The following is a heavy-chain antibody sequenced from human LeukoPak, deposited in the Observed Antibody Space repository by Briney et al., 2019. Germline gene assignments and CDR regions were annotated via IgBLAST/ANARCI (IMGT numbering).Heavy chain of an antibody. CDR2: IYYSGST. J-gene: IGHJ3*02. D-gene: IGHD3-9*01. Sequence: SETLSLTCTVSGGSISSYYWSWIRQPPGKGLEWIGYIYYSGSTNYNPSLKSRVTISVDTSKNQFSLKLSSVTAADTAVYYCARERIYDILTGHHDAFEIWGQGTMVTVSS. CDR1: GGSISSYY. V-gene: IGHV4-59*01. CDR3: ARERIYDILTGHHDAFEI.